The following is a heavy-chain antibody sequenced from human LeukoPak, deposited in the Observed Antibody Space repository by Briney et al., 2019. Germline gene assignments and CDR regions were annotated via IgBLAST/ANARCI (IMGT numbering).Heavy chain of an antibody. J-gene: IGHJ6*02. CDR3: ARLFVEGSYYYGMDV. CDR2: IYSGGST. Sequence: PGGSLRLSCAASGFTVRSNYMSWVRQAPGKGLEWVSVIYSGGSTYYADSVKGRFTISRDNSKNTLYLQMNSLRAEDTAVYYCARLFVEGSYYYGMDVWGQGTTVTVSS. D-gene: IGHD1-1*01. CDR1: GFTVRSNY. V-gene: IGHV3-66*01.